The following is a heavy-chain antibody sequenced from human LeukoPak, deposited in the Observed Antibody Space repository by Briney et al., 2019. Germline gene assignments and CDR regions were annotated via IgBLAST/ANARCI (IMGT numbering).Heavy chain of an antibody. CDR1: GGSISGDNW. V-gene: IGHV4-4*02. CDR2: IHHSGST. Sequence: PSETLSLTCAVSGGSISGDNWWSWVRQPPGKGLEWIGEIHHSGSTKDNPSLKSRVTISVDKSKKQFSLRLSSVTAADTAVYYCARRNYYDSTGYWNNWGEGTPVSLSS. D-gene: IGHD3-22*01. CDR3: ARRNYYDSTGYWNN. J-gene: IGHJ4*02.